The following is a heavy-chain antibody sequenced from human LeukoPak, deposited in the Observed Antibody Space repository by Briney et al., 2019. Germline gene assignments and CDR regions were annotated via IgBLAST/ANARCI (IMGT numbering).Heavy chain of an antibody. D-gene: IGHD2-2*01. CDR2: IYYSGST. V-gene: IGHV4-39*07. Sequence: SETLSLTCTVSGGSISSSSYYWGWIRQPPGKGLEWIGSIYYSGSTYYNPSLKSRVTISVDRSKNQFSLKLSSVTAADTAVYYCASERSIGYCSSTSCHHYYYYGMDVWGQGTTVTVSS. CDR1: GGSISSSSYY. J-gene: IGHJ6*02. CDR3: ASERSIGYCSSTSCHHYYYYGMDV.